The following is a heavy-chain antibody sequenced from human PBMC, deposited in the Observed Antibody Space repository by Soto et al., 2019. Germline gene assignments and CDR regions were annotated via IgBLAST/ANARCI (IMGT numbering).Heavy chain of an antibody. CDR2: ISSSGYI. D-gene: IGHD2-15*01. Sequence: GGSLRLSCAASGFNFNSYTINWVRQAPGKRLEWLSSISSSGYIFSTDSVRGRFTISRDNAKNSVYLQINSLRAEDTAVYFCARDCSGGSCYPVMDVWGHGTTVTVSS. V-gene: IGHV3-21*01. CDR1: GFNFNSYT. CDR3: ARDCSGGSCYPVMDV. J-gene: IGHJ6*02.